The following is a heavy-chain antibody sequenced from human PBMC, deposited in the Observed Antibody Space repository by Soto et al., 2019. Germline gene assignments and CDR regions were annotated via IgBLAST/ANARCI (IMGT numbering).Heavy chain of an antibody. D-gene: IGHD6-13*01. CDR2: ISGSGGST. Sequence: EVQLLESGGGLVQPGGSLRLSCAASGFTFSSYAMSWVRQAPGKGLEWVSAISGSGGSTYYADSVKGRFTISRDNSKNTLSLNMNSLRAEDTAVYYCAKESGYSSSWFEFDYWGQGTLVTVSS. J-gene: IGHJ4*02. CDR1: GFTFSSYA. V-gene: IGHV3-23*01. CDR3: AKESGYSSSWFEFDY.